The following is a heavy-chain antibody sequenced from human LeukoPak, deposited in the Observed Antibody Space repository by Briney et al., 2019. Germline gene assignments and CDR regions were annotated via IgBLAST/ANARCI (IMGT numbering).Heavy chain of an antibody. Sequence: ASVKVSCKASGYTFTSYGISWVRQAPGQGLEWMGWISAYNGNTNYAQKLQGRVTVTTDTSTSTAYMELRSLRSDDTAVYYCARDSQTYSSSQGGDYWGQGTLATVSS. CDR1: GYTFTSYG. V-gene: IGHV1-18*01. CDR3: ARDSQTYSSSQGGDY. J-gene: IGHJ4*02. D-gene: IGHD6-13*01. CDR2: ISAYNGNT.